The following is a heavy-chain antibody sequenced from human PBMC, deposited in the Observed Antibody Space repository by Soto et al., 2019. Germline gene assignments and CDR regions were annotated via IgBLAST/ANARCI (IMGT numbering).Heavy chain of an antibody. D-gene: IGHD6-6*01. V-gene: IGHV3-11*01. J-gene: IGHJ4*02. CDR3: ASVSSEGSSSYFDY. CDR1: GFTFSDYN. Sequence: PGGSLRLSCAASGFTFSDYNMSWIRQAPGKGLEWVSYISSSGSTIYYADSVKGRFTISRDNAKSSLYLQMNSLRAEDTAVYYCASVSSEGSSSYFDYWGQGTLVTVSS. CDR2: ISSSGSTI.